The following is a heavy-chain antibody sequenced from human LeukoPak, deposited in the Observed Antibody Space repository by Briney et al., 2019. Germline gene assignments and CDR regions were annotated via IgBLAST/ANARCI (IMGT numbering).Heavy chain of an antibody. CDR1: GYIFTSYD. CDR3: ARGYSSGWQPFFDY. V-gene: IGHV1-8*01. CDR2: MNPNSGNT. J-gene: IGHJ4*02. Sequence: GASVKVSCKASGYIFTSYDTNWVRQATGQGLEWMGWMNPNSGNTGYAQKFQGRVTMTRNTSISTAYMELSSLRSEDTAVYYCARGYSSGWQPFFDYWGQGTLVTVSS. D-gene: IGHD6-19*01.